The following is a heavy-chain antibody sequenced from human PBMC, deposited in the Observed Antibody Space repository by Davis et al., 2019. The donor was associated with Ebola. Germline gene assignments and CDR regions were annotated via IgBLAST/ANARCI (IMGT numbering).Heavy chain of an antibody. CDR1: GGSIRSYY. J-gene: IGHJ5*02. V-gene: IGHV4-59*08. CDR2: IYHSGST. D-gene: IGHD2-15*01. CDR3: ARRFCSGGRCYEAFDP. Sequence: SETLSLTCTVSGGSIRSYYWSWIRQPPGKGLEWIGEIYHSGSTNYNPSLKSRVTISVDKSKNQFSLKLNSVTAADTALYYCARRFCSGGRCYEAFDPWGQGTPVTVSS.